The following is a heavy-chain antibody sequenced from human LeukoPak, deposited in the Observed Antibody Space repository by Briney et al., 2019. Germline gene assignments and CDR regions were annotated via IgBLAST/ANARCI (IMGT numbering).Heavy chain of an antibody. CDR1: GGSISSYY. J-gene: IGHJ4*02. CDR2: IYYSGST. CDR3: ARQAGSYAFYYYDY. Sequence: SETLSLTCTVSGGSISSYYWSWIRQPPGKGLEWIGYIYYSGSTNYNPSLKSRVTISVDTSKNQFSLKLSSVTAADTAVYYCARQAGSYAFYYYDYWGQGTLVTVSS. D-gene: IGHD2-2*01. V-gene: IGHV4-59*08.